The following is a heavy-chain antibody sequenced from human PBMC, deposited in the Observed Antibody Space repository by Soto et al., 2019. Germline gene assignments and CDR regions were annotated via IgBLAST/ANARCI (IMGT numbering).Heavy chain of an antibody. D-gene: IGHD2-21*01. Sequence: QVQLQESGPGLVKPSGTLSLTCAVSGGSISSSNWWSWVRQPPGKGLEWIGEIYHSGSTNYNPSLERRAPXXVXKXXNQCSLKLSSVTAADTAVYYCAVLPGDCGGDCFDYWGQGTLVTVSS. CDR2: IYHSGST. V-gene: IGHV4-4*02. CDR3: AVLPGDCGGDCFDY. CDR1: GGSISSSNW. J-gene: IGHJ4*02.